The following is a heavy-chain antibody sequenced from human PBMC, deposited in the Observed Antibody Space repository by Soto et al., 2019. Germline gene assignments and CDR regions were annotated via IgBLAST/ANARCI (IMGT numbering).Heavy chain of an antibody. Sequence: SVKVSCKASGCTFSSYAISWVRQAAGQGLEWMGGIIPIFGTANYAQKFQGRVTITADESTSTAYMELSSLRSEDTAVYYCARDDGYKSRAHFEYWGQATLVIVS. CDR3: ARDDGYKSRAHFEY. V-gene: IGHV1-69*13. D-gene: IGHD5-12*01. CDR2: IIPIFGTA. CDR1: GCTFSSYA. J-gene: IGHJ4*02.